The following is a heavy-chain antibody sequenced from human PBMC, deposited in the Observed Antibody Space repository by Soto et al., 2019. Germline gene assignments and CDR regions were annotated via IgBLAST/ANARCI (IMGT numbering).Heavy chain of an antibody. V-gene: IGHV4-59*12. D-gene: IGHD2-15*01. CDR1: GGSISSYY. Sequence: SETLSLTWTVSGGSISSYYWSWIRQPPGKGLEWIGYIYYSGSTGSTNYNPSLMSRVTISAVASSQQFALRLTSLTAADTAIYYCARGRWSDRFLNWGQGTQVTVSS. J-gene: IGHJ4*02. CDR3: ARGRWSDRFLN. CDR2: IYYSGSTGST.